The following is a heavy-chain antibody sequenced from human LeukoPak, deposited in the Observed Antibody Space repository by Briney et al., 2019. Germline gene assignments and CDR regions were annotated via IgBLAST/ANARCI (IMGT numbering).Heavy chain of an antibody. CDR2: IRSKAYGGTT. Sequence: GGSLRLSCTASGFTFGDYAMSWFRQAPGKGLEWVGFIRSKAYGGTTEYAASVKGRFTISRDDSKSIAYLQMNSLKTEDTAVYYCTSWGHDSSGYYPLVDYWGQGTLVAVSS. CDR3: TSWGHDSSGYYPLVDY. J-gene: IGHJ4*02. D-gene: IGHD3-22*01. V-gene: IGHV3-49*03. CDR1: GFTFGDYA.